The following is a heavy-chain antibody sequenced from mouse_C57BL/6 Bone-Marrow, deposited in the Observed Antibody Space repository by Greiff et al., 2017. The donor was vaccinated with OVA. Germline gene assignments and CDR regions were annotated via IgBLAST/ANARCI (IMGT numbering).Heavy chain of an antibody. CDR1: GYTFTDYY. CDR3: ARSFDY. Sequence: QVQLQQPGAELVMPGASVKLSCKASGYTFTDYYINWVKQRPGQGLEWIARIYPGSGNTYYNEKFKGKDTLTAEKSSSTAYMQLSSLTSEDSAVYFCARSFDYWGQGTTLTVSS. CDR2: IYPGSGNT. J-gene: IGHJ2*01. V-gene: IGHV1-76*01.